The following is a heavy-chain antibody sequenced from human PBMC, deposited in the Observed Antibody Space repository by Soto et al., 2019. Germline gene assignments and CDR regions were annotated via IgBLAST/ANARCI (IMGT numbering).Heavy chain of an antibody. CDR3: VKDQISGRRYFDY. D-gene: IGHD6-19*01. CDR2: ISSNGGST. V-gene: IGHV3-64D*06. CDR1: GFTFSSYA. J-gene: IGHJ4*02. Sequence: XGSLRLSCSASGFTFSSYAMHWVRQAPGKGLEYVSAISSNGGSTYYADSVKGRFTISRDNSKNTLYLQMSSLRAEDTAVYYCVKDQISGRRYFDYWGQGTLVTVSS.